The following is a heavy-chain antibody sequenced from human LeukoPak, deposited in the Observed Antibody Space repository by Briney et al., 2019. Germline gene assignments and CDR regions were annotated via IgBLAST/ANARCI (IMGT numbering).Heavy chain of an antibody. CDR3: AKKVLTVTTWYFDY. CDR2: ISGSGGST. D-gene: IGHD4-17*01. J-gene: IGHJ4*02. CDR1: GFTVSSNY. V-gene: IGHV3-23*01. Sequence: GGSLRLSCAASGFTVSSNYMSWVRQAPGKGLEWVSGISGSGGSTYYADSVKGRFTISRDNSKNMLYLQMNSLRAEDTAVYYCAKKVLTVTTWYFDYWGQGTLVTVSS.